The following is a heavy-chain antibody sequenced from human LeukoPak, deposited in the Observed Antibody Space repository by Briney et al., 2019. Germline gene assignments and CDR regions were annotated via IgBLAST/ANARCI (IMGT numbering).Heavy chain of an antibody. D-gene: IGHD2-2*01. CDR3: AKGLKCSSASCHKGWFDP. Sequence: GGSLRLSCAASGFTFSSYAMSWVRQAPGKGLEWVSSISRSGTSTYYADSVKGQFTISRDNSKNTLYLQMNSLRAEDTAVYYCAKGLKCSSASCHKGWFDPWGQGTLVTVSS. J-gene: IGHJ5*02. CDR2: ISRSGTST. V-gene: IGHV3-23*01. CDR1: GFTFSSYA.